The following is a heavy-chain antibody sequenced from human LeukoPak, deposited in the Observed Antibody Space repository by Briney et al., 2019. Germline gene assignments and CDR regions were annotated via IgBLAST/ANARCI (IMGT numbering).Heavy chain of an antibody. Sequence: GGSLRLSCAASGFTFSSYGMHWVRQAPGKGLEWVAFIRYDGSNKYYADSVKGRFTISRDNSKNTLYPQMNSLRAEDTAVYYCAKVGEYSSSSRYFDLWGRGTLVTVSS. V-gene: IGHV3-30*02. J-gene: IGHJ2*01. CDR3: AKVGEYSSSSRYFDL. CDR2: IRYDGSNK. D-gene: IGHD6-6*01. CDR1: GFTFSSYG.